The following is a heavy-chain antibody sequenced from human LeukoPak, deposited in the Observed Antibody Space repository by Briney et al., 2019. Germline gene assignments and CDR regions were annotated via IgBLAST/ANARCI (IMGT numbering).Heavy chain of an antibody. CDR1: GGSFCGYY. Sequence: SETLSLTCAVYGGSFCGYYWSWIRQPPGKGLEWIGEINHSGSTNYNPSLKSRVTISVDTSKNWFSLKLGSVTAADTAVYYCARGRDRGASTPFDYWGQGTLVTVSS. J-gene: IGHJ4*02. CDR3: ARGRDRGASTPFDY. V-gene: IGHV4-34*01. CDR2: INHSGST. D-gene: IGHD1-26*01.